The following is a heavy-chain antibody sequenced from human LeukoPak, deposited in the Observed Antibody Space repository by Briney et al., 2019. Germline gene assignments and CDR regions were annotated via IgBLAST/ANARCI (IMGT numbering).Heavy chain of an antibody. V-gene: IGHV1-2*06. J-gene: IGHJ6*02. D-gene: IGHD4-11*01. CDR1: GYTFTGCY. Sequence: ASVKVSCKASGYTFTGCYMHWVRQAPGQGLEWMGRINPNSGGTNYAQKFQGRVTMTRDTSISTAYMELSRLRSDDTAVYYCARDRIVTTPSYYYYGMDVWGQGTTVTVSS. CDR3: ARDRIVTTPSYYYYGMDV. CDR2: INPNSGGT.